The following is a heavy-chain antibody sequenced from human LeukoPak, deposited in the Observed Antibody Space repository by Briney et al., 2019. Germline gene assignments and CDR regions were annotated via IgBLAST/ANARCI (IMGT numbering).Heavy chain of an antibody. CDR3: ARVSAWDIAVAGTGYFDY. J-gene: IGHJ4*02. CDR2: ISYDGSNK. Sequence: GGSLRLSCAASGFTFSSYAMHWVRQAPGKGLEWVAVISYDGSNKYYADSVKGRFTISGDNSKNTLYLQMNSLRAEDTAVYYRARVSAWDIAVAGTGYFDYWGQGTLVTVSS. CDR1: GFTFSSYA. V-gene: IGHV3-30-3*01. D-gene: IGHD6-19*01.